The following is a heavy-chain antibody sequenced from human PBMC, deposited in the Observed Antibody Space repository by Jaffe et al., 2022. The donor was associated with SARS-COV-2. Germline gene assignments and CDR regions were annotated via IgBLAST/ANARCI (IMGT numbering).Heavy chain of an antibody. Sequence: QVQLQQWGAGLLKPSETLSLTCAVYGGSFSGYYWSWIRQPPGKGLEWIGEINHSGSTNYNPSLKSRVTISVDTSKNQFSLKLSSVTAADTAVYYCARGIAVPHSFDYWGQGTLVTVSS. D-gene: IGHD6-19*01. V-gene: IGHV4-34*01. CDR2: INHSGST. CDR1: GGSFSGYY. CDR3: ARGIAVPHSFDY. J-gene: IGHJ4*02.